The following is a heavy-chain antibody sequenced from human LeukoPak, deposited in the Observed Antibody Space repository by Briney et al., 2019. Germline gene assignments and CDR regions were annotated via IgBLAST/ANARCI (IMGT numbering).Heavy chain of an antibody. V-gene: IGHV4-34*01. CDR2: INHSGST. J-gene: IGHJ5*02. D-gene: IGHD5-12*01. Sequence: SETLSLTCAVYGGSFSGYYWSWIRQPPGKGLEWIGEINHSGSTNYNPSLKSRVTISVDTSKNQFSLKLSSVTAADTAVYYCAREVATPLGINWFDPWGQGTLVTVSS. CDR3: AREVATPLGINWFDP. CDR1: GGSFSGYY.